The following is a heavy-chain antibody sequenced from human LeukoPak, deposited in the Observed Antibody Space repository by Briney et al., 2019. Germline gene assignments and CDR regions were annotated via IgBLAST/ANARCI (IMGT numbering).Heavy chain of an antibody. Sequence: GGSLRLSCAASGFTFSNYAMHWVRQAPGKGLEWVAVISYDGSNKYYADSVKGRFTISRDNSKNTLYLQMNSLRAEDTAVYYCAKDDDWGRYKHWGQGTLVTVSS. CDR1: GFTFSNYA. CDR3: AKDDDWGRYKH. D-gene: IGHD3-16*01. CDR2: ISYDGSNK. V-gene: IGHV3-30*04. J-gene: IGHJ1*01.